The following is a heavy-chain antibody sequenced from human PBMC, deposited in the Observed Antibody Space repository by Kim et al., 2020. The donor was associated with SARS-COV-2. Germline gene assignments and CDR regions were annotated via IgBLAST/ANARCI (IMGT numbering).Heavy chain of an antibody. CDR1: GFTFSSYS. D-gene: IGHD3-22*01. J-gene: IGHJ6*02. CDR2: ISSSSSYI. Sequence: GGSLRLSCAASGFTFSSYSMNWVRQAPGKGLEWVSSISSSSSYIYYADSVKGRFTISRDNAKNSLYLQMNSLRAEDTAVYYCARDWTYYYDSSGSKGFFVGMDVWGQGTTVTVSS. V-gene: IGHV3-21*01. CDR3: ARDWTYYYDSSGSKGFFVGMDV.